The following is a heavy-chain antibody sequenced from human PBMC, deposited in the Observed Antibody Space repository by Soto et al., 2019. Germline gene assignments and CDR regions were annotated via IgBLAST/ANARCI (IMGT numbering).Heavy chain of an antibody. CDR3: AKGHLILVVDSRNSVGAYSQH. Sequence: GGSLRLSCAASGFTFSSYAMHWVRQAPGKGLEWVSALSGRGGSTYYADSVKGRFTISRDNSKNTLYLQMNSLRAEDTAVYYCAKGHLILVVDSRNSVGAYSQHCGQGSLVTVSS. CDR2: LSGRGGST. D-gene: IGHD2-21*01. CDR1: GFTFSSYA. V-gene: IGHV3-23*01. J-gene: IGHJ1*01.